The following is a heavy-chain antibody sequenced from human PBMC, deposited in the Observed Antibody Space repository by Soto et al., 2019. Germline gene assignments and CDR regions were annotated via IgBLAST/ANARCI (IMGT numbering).Heavy chain of an antibody. CDR3: ARHKGYCSSTSCYGMDV. CDR2: IYPGDSDS. V-gene: IGHV5-51*01. CDR1: GYTFTTYW. J-gene: IGHJ6*02. D-gene: IGHD2-15*01. Sequence: GESLKISCAGSGYTFTTYWVAWVRQMPGKGLEWVGSIYPGDSDSRYNPSVQGQVTISADRSISTAYLQWNSLKASDTAMYFCARHKGYCSSTSCYGMDVWGQGTTVSVSS.